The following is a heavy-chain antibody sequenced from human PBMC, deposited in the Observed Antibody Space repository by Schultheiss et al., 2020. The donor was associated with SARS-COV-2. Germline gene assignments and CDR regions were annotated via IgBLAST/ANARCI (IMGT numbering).Heavy chain of an antibody. J-gene: IGHJ1*01. CDR2: IYYSGST. V-gene: IGHV4-39*01. CDR1: GGSISSYY. CDR3: ARQGSGWYAYFQH. D-gene: IGHD6-19*01. Sequence: SETLSLTCTVSGGSISSYYWGWIRQPPGKGPEWIGSIYYSGSTYYNPSLKSRVTISVDTSKNQFSLKLSSVTAADTAVYYCARQGSGWYAYFQHWGQGTLVTVSS.